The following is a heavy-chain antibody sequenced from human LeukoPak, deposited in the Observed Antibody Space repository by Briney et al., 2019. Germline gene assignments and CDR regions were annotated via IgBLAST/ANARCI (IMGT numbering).Heavy chain of an antibody. CDR3: ARDLRVYYDSSGYYNWFDP. CDR1: GSTFSSYA. J-gene: IGHJ5*02. D-gene: IGHD3-22*01. CDR2: IIPIFGTA. V-gene: IGHV1-69*13. Sequence: GASVKVSCKASGSTFSSYAISWVRQAPGQGLEWMGGIIPIFGTANYAQKFQGRVTITADESTSTAYMELSSLRSEDTAVYYCARDLRVYYDSSGYYNWFDPWGQGTLVTVSS.